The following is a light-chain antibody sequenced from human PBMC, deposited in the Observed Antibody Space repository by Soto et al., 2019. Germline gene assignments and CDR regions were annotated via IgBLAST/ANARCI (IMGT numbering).Light chain of an antibody. CDR1: QSVSSY. Sequence: EIVFTQSPATLSLSPGERATLSCRASQSVSSYLAWYQQKPGQAPRLLIYDASNRATGIPARFSGSGSGTDFTLTISRLEPEDFAVYYCQQRSNWPPFTFGPGTKVDIK. CDR2: DAS. CDR3: QQRSNWPPFT. V-gene: IGKV3-11*01. J-gene: IGKJ3*01.